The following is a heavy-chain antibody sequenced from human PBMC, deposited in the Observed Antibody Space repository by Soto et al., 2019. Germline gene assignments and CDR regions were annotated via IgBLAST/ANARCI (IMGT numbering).Heavy chain of an antibody. V-gene: IGHV3-23*01. D-gene: IGHD2-2*02. CDR3: AKRYCSSTSCYTDDY. Sequence: EVQLLESGGGLVQPGGSLRLSCAASGFTFSSYAMSWVRQAPGKGLEWVSAISGSGGSTYYADSVKGRFTISRDNSKNTLYLQMNSLRAEDTGVYYCAKRYCSSTSCYTDDYWGQGTLVTVSS. CDR2: ISGSGGST. J-gene: IGHJ4*02. CDR1: GFTFSSYA.